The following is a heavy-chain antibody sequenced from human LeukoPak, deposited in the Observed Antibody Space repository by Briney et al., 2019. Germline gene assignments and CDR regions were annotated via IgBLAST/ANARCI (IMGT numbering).Heavy chain of an antibody. CDR3: ARESIGYYVTKGAFDI. J-gene: IGHJ3*02. CDR1: GGSISSGTYY. Sequence: SQTLSLTCTVSGGSISSGTYYWSWIRQPAGKGLEWIGHIYSTGSTNYNPSLKSRVTISVDTSKNQFSLRLSSVTAADTAVYYCARESIGYYVTKGAFDIWGQGTMVTVSS. V-gene: IGHV4-61*09. D-gene: IGHD2/OR15-2a*01. CDR2: IYSTGST.